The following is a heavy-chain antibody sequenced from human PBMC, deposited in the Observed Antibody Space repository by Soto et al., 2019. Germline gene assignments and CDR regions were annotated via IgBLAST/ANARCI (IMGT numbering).Heavy chain of an antibody. V-gene: IGHV3-11*01. CDR2: ISSSGSTI. J-gene: IGHJ6*02. CDR1: GFTFSDYY. Sequence: QVQLVESGGGLVKPGGSLRLSCAASGFTFSDYYMSWIRHAPGKGLEWVSYISSSGSTIYYADSMKGRFTISRDNAKNSLYLQMNSLIAEDTAVYYCASKWVGDYGSYYHYYGRDVWGQGTTVTVSS. CDR3: ASKWVGDYGSYYHYYGRDV. D-gene: IGHD4-17*01.